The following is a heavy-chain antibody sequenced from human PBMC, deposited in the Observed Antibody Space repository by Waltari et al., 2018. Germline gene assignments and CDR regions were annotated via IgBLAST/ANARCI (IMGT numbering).Heavy chain of an antibody. V-gene: IGHV3-53*02. J-gene: IGHJ4*02. Sequence: EVRLVETGACLIQPGGSLSLSCAASGFTVSSNYTSWVRRAQGKGLEWVSIIYSGGSKYYADSVKGRSTISRDNSKNTLYLQMNSLRAEDTAVYYCARDQDFSFVYWGQGTLVTVSS. CDR3: ARDQDFSFVY. CDR1: GFTVSSNY. CDR2: IYSGGSK.